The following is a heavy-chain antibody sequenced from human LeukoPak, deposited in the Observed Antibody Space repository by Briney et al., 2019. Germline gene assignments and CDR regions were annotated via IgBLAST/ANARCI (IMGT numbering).Heavy chain of an antibody. J-gene: IGHJ4*02. CDR1: GYSFSSYW. D-gene: IGHD1-26*01. Sequence: GESRKISCKGSGYSFSSYWIGWVRQMPGKGLEWMGIIYGGDSEIRYSPSFQDQVTISADKSISTAYLQWSSLKASDTAMFYCACGSPRHVEYWGRGTLVNVSS. CDR2: IYGGDSEI. V-gene: IGHV5-51*01. CDR3: ACGSPRHVEY.